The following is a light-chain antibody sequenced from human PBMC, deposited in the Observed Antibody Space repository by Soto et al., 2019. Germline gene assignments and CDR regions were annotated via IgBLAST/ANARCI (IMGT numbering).Light chain of an antibody. V-gene: IGLV2-14*03. CDR3: TSYTSSTTYF. CDR2: NVS. CDR1: TSDFNYYNS. J-gene: IGLJ1*01. Sequence: QSVLTQPASVSGSPGQSITISCTGTTSDFNYYNSVSWYQHHPGQAPKLMIYNVSNRPSGVSYRFSGSKSGNTASLTISALQAEDEADYYCTSYTSSTTYFFGTGTRSPS.